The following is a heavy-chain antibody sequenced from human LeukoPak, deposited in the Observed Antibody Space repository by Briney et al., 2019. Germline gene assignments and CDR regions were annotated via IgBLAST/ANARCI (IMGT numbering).Heavy chain of an antibody. CDR1: GGSISSGGYY. Sequence: PSQTLSLTCTVSGGSISSGGYYWSWIRQHPGTGLEWIGYIYYSGTTYYNPSLKSRVTISVDTSKNQFSLKLSSVTAADTAVYYCARHFSYGPDYWGQGTLVTVFS. CDR3: ARHFSYGPDY. CDR2: IYYSGTT. D-gene: IGHD5-18*01. J-gene: IGHJ4*02. V-gene: IGHV4-31*03.